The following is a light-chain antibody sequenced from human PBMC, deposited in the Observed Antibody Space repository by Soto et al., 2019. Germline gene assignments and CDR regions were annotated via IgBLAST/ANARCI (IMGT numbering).Light chain of an antibody. CDR1: SSDVGGYSY. Sequence: QSALTQPASVSGSPGQSITISCTGTSSDVGGYSYVSWYQQHPGKAPKLMIYEVSNRPSGVSNPFSGSKSGNTASLTISGLQAEDEADYYCSSYTSSSTYVFGTGTKLTVL. CDR2: EVS. J-gene: IGLJ1*01. V-gene: IGLV2-14*01. CDR3: SSYTSSSTYV.